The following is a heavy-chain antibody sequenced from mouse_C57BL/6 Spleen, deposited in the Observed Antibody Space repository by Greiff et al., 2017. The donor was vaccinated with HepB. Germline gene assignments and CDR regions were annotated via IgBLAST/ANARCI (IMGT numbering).Heavy chain of an antibody. CDR3: TRKEVYFDY. J-gene: IGHJ2*01. CDR2: IDPETGGT. Sequence: QVQLKQSGAELVRPGASVTLSCKASGYTFTDYEMHWVKQTPVHGLEWNGAIDPETGGTAYNQKFKGKAILTADKSSSTAYMELRSLTSEDSAVYYCTRKEVYFDYWGQGTTLTVSS. V-gene: IGHV1-15*01. CDR1: GYTFTDYE.